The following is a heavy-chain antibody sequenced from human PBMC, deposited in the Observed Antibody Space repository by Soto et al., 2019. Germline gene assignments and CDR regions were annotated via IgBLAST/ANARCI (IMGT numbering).Heavy chain of an antibody. CDR3: ARPFNSGWYGDFDF. CDR2: VSYDASDK. V-gene: IGHV3-30-3*01. J-gene: IGHJ4*02. Sequence: GGSLRLSCAASGFAFSSYAMHWVRRAPGKGLEWVAVVSYDASDKYYADSVRGRFTISRDNSKKTMYLQMSSLRAEDTAVYYCARPFNSGWYGDFDFWGQGTLVTVSS. CDR1: GFAFSSYA. D-gene: IGHD6-19*01.